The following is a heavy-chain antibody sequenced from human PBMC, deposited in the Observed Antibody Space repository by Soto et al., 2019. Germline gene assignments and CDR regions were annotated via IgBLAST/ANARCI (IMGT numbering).Heavy chain of an antibody. J-gene: IGHJ6*02. Sequence: GGSLRLSCAASGFTFSSYEMNWVRQAPGKGLEWVSYISPNTTTIYYADSVKGRFSISRDNAKNSLYLQMNSLRAEDTAVYYCARAAGKLVRGVYGMDVWGQGTTVTVSS. D-gene: IGHD3-10*01. V-gene: IGHV3-48*03. CDR2: ISPNTTTI. CDR3: ARAAGKLVRGVYGMDV. CDR1: GFTFSSYE.